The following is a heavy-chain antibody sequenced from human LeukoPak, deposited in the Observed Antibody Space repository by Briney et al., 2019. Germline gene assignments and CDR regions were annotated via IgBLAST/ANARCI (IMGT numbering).Heavy chain of an antibody. J-gene: IGHJ4*02. CDR3: TKGGTVGFDS. D-gene: IGHD1-1*01. CDR2: INSDGSST. V-gene: IGHV3-74*01. CDR1: GFTFNTYW. Sequence: GGSLRLSCAASGFTFNTYWMHWVRQSPGKGLVWVSRINSDGSSTTYADSVKGRFAISRDNAKNTVYLQMNSLRDEDTAVYYCTKGGTVGFDSWGQGTVVTVSS.